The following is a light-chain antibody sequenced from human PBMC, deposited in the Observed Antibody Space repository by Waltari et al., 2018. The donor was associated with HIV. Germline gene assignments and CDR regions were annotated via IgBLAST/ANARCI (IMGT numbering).Light chain of an antibody. CDR3: GTWDSSLRVYV. Sequence: QSVLTQPPSVSAAPGQKVTISCPGLNSNIGNELVSWYQQLPGTAPKLLISDNHERPSGIPNRFSGSKSGTSATLDITGLQTGDEADYYCGTWDSSLRVYVFGTGTKVTVL. CDR2: DNH. V-gene: IGLV1-51*01. J-gene: IGLJ1*01. CDR1: NSNIGNEL.